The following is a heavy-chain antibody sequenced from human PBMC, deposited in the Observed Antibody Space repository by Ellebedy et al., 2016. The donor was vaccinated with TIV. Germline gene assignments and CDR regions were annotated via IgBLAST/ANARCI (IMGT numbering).Heavy chain of an antibody. CDR3: ARDHVGDGYNRAFDI. D-gene: IGHD5-24*01. V-gene: IGHV3-30*17. CDR2: ISYDGSNK. CDR1: GFTFTTYA. Sequence: PGGSLRLSCAASGFTFTTYAMHWVRQAPGKGLEWVAVISYDGSNKYYADSVKGRFPISRGNSKNTLYLQMNSLRAEDTAVYYCARDHVGDGYNRAFDIWGQGTMVTVSS. J-gene: IGHJ3*02.